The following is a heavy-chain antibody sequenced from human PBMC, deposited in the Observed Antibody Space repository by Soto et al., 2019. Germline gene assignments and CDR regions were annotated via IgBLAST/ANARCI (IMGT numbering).Heavy chain of an antibody. V-gene: IGHV4-59*08. Sequence: QVQLQESGPGLVKPSETLSLTCTVSGDYISSHYWSWIRRPPGKGLEWIGYVYHSGKTDSKPSLKSRVTISMDTSKNQISLSLTSVTAADTAMYYCARPKGIAPAVWYFDLWGRGTLVTVSS. CDR3: ARPKGIAPAVWYFDL. J-gene: IGHJ2*01. D-gene: IGHD6-13*01. CDR1: GDYISSHY. CDR2: VYHSGKT.